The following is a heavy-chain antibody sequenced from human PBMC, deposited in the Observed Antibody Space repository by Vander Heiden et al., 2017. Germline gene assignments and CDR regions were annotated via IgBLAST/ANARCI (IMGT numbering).Heavy chain of an antibody. D-gene: IGHD3-16*01. J-gene: IGHJ3*02. V-gene: IGHV3-73*02. CDR2: IRNKDNNYGT. Sequence: EVQLVESGADFVQPGGSLKLACPALGFPFIVSARHWVRQASGKGLKWVGRIRNKDNNYGTVYSESVKGRFTISRDDSKNTVYLQMNSLKTEDTAVYYCNTKFGIWGQGTIGPGSS. CDR3: NTKFGI. CDR1: GFPFIVSA.